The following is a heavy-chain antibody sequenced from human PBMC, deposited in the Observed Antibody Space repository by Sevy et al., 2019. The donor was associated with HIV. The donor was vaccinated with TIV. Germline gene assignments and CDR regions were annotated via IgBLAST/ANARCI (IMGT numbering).Heavy chain of an antibody. CDR3: TRGGPNQQQLDYCDY. V-gene: IGHV4-59*01. Sequence: SETLSLTCTVSRGSISTYYWTWIRQPPGKGLEWIGYIYYSGSTDYNPSLKSRVTMSIDTSKNQFSLKLRSVTAADTAVYYCTRGGPNQQQLDYCDYWGQGTLVTVSS. CDR2: IYYSGST. CDR1: RGSISTYY. J-gene: IGHJ4*02. D-gene: IGHD6-13*01.